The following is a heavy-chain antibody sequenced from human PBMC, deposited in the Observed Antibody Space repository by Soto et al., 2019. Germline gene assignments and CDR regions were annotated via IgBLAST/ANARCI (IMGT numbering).Heavy chain of an antibody. CDR2: IFYSGST. Sequence: SETLSLTCTVSGGSISTGVYYWTWIRQHPGKGLEWIGHIFYSGSTSYNPSLKSRVTMSIDTSKNQFSLRLSSVTAADTAVYYCARDGGYSSGWFSYWGKGTLVTVSS. CDR3: ARDGGYSSGWFSY. J-gene: IGHJ4*02. D-gene: IGHD6-19*01. CDR1: GGSISTGVYY. V-gene: IGHV4-61*08.